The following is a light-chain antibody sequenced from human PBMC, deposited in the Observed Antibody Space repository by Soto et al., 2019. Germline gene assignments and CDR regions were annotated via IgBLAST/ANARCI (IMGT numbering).Light chain of an antibody. CDR2: YDD. CDR3: AAWDDSLNAYV. Sequence: QSVLTQPPSVSEAPRQRVTISCSASSSNIGNNAVNWYQQLPGQAPKIVIYYDDLLTSGVSDRFSGSKSGTSASLAISALQSADEADYYCAAWDDSLNAYVFGHGTKVTVL. CDR1: SSNIGNNA. V-gene: IGLV1-36*01. J-gene: IGLJ1*01.